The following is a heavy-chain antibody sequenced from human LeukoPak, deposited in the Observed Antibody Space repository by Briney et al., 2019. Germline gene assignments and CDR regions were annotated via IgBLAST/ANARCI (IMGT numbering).Heavy chain of an antibody. CDR1: GGSISSSSYY. CDR3: ARLRVDTAMGIDY. Sequence: PSETLSLTCTVSGGSISSSSYYWGWIRQPPGKGLEWIGSIYYSGSTYYNPSLKSRVTISVDTSKNQFSLKLSSVTAADTAVYYCARLRVDTAMGIDYWGQGTLVTVSS. J-gene: IGHJ4*02. D-gene: IGHD5-18*01. V-gene: IGHV4-39*01. CDR2: IYYSGST.